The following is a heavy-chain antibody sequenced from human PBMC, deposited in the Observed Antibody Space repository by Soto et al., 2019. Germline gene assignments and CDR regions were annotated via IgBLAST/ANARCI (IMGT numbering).Heavy chain of an antibody. Sequence: ASVKVSCKASGSTFTGYYMHWVRQAPGQGLEWMGWINPNSGGTNYAQKFQGWVTMTRDTSISTAYMELSRLRSDDTAVYYCARDHSGYSSGWYGYYYYGMDVWGQGTTVTVSS. CDR2: INPNSGGT. D-gene: IGHD6-19*01. J-gene: IGHJ6*02. V-gene: IGHV1-2*04. CDR1: GSTFTGYY. CDR3: ARDHSGYSSGWYGYYYYGMDV.